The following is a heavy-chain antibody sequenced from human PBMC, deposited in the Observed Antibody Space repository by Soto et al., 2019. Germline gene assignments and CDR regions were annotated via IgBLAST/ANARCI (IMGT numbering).Heavy chain of an antibody. V-gene: IGHV5-51*01. J-gene: IGHJ3*01. D-gene: IGHD2-2*01. CDR2: IYPGDSDT. CDR1: GYSFTSYW. CDR3: GRIVGFCISPTCYVDAFDL. Sequence: GESLKISCKGSGYSFTSYWIGWVRQMPGKGLEWMGIIYPGDSDTRYSPSFQGQVTISADKSISTAYLQGSSRKASDTAMDYCGRIVGFCISPTCYVDAFDLGAQGTVVTVPS.